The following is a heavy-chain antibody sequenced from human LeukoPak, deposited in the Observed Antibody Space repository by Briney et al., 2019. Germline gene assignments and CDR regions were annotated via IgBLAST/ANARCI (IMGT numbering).Heavy chain of an antibody. J-gene: IGHJ4*02. CDR2: IYSGGST. CDR1: GFRFSYYS. D-gene: IGHD3-22*01. CDR3: ASDPSRNHYYDSSGYSDY. Sequence: GGSLRLSCAASGFRFSYYSMSWVRQAPGKGLEWVSVIYSGGSTYYADSVKGRFTISRDNSKNTLYLQMNSLRAEDTAVYYCASDPSRNHYYDSSGYSDYWGQGTLVTVSS. V-gene: IGHV3-66*01.